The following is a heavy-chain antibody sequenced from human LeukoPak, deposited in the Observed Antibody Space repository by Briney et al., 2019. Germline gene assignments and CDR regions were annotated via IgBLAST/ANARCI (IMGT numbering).Heavy chain of an antibody. CDR1: GGSISSGNW. Sequence: SGTLSLTCAVSGGSISSGNWWSWVRQPPGKGLEWIGEIYHSGSTNYNPSLKSRVTISVDWSKNHFSLKLSSVTAADTAVYYCAREGDYDILTGYYFIDSWGQGTLVTVSS. CDR3: AREGDYDILTGYYFIDS. J-gene: IGHJ4*02. D-gene: IGHD3-9*01. V-gene: IGHV4-4*02. CDR2: IYHSGST.